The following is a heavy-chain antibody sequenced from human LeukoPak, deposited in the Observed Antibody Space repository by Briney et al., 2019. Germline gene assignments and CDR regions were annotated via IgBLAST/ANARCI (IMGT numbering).Heavy chain of an antibody. J-gene: IGHJ3*02. CDR1: GGSISSYY. CDR2: IYTSGST. V-gene: IGHV4-4*07. CDR3: ARDDYGDYQSHDAFDI. D-gene: IGHD4-17*01. Sequence: PSETLSLTCIVSGGSISSYYWSWIRQPAGKGLEWIGRIYTSGSTNYNPSLKSRVTMSVDTSKNQFSLKLSSVTAADTAVYYCARDDYGDYQSHDAFDIWGQGTMVTVSS.